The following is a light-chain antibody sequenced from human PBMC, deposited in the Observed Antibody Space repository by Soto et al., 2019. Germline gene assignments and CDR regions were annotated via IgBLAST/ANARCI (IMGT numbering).Light chain of an antibody. J-gene: IGKJ5*01. CDR2: AAS. CDR3: QQNYSNPFT. V-gene: IGKV1-39*01. Sequence: DIQMTQSPSSLSASVGDRVTITCRASQSISSYLNWYQQTQGKAPKFLIYAASSLHSGVPSRFSGSGSGTDFTLTISSLLPEDFETYYCQQNYSNPFTFGQGTRLDIK. CDR1: QSISSY.